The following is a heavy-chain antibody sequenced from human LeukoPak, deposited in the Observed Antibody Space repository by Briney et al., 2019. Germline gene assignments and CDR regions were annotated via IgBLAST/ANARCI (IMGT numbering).Heavy chain of an antibody. J-gene: IGHJ2*01. CDR2: IIPILGIA. CDR1: GGTFSSYA. D-gene: IGHD2-21*02. CDR3: ARDAIVVVTAGSYWYFDL. V-gene: IGHV1-69*04. Sequence: ASVKVSCKASGGTFSSYAISWVRQAPGQGLEWMGRIIPILGIANYAQKFQGRVTITADKSTSTAYMELSSLRSEGTAVYYCARDAIVVVTAGSYWYFDLWGRGTLVTVSS.